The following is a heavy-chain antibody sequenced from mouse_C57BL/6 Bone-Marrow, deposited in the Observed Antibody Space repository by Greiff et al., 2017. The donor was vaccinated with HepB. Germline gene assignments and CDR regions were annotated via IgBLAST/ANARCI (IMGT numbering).Heavy chain of an antibody. D-gene: IGHD4-1*01. CDR3: ARRTGTRAMDY. CDR1: GYSITSGYY. CDR2: ISYDGSN. Sequence: EVQLQESGPGLVKPSQSLSLTCSVTGYSITSGYYWNWLRQFPGNKLEWMGYISYDGSNNYNPSLKNRISITRDTSKNQFFLKLNSVTTEDTATYYCARRTGTRAMDYWGQGTSVTVSS. J-gene: IGHJ4*01. V-gene: IGHV3-6*01.